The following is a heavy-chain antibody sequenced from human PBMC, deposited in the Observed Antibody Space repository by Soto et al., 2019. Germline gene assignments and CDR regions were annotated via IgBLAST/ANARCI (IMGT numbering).Heavy chain of an antibody. Sequence: SETLSLTCTASGGSISSYYWSWIRQPPGKGLEWIGYIYYSGSTNYNPSLKSRVTISVDTSKNQFSLKLSSVTAADTAVYYFARQERLRYFDWFPDAFDIWGQGTMVTVSS. CDR3: ARQERLRYFDWFPDAFDI. J-gene: IGHJ3*02. CDR1: GGSISSYY. V-gene: IGHV4-59*01. CDR2: IYYSGST. D-gene: IGHD3-9*01.